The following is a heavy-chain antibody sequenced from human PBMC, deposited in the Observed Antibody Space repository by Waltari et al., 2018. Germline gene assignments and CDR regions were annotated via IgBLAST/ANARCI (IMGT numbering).Heavy chain of an antibody. CDR1: GYTFTNYG. CDR2: IRAYNGNT. Sequence: QVQLVQSGAEVKKPGASVKVSCKASGYTFTNYGISWVRQAPGQGLEWMGWIRAYNGNTNYAQHRQGRGTSTNDTSPRTAYMGLRSLRSYDTAVYYCGKEGDGSGRRGWFDPWGQGTLVTVSS. D-gene: IGHD3-10*01. CDR3: GKEGDGSGRRGWFDP. V-gene: IGHV1-18*01. J-gene: IGHJ5*02.